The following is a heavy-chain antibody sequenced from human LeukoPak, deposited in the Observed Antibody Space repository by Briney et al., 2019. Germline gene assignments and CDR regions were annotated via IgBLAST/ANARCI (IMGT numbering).Heavy chain of an antibody. Sequence: SRTLSLTCAVSGDSISSSYWWSWVRQPPGKGLDWIGEIYHSGSTNYTPSLKSRVTISVDKSKNQFSLKLSSVTAADRAVYYCARDLGCLAVAGCFVLWGQGTLVTVSS. J-gene: IGHJ4*02. CDR1: GDSISSSYW. V-gene: IGHV4-4*02. CDR3: ARDLGCLAVAGCFVL. D-gene: IGHD6-19*01. CDR2: IYHSGST.